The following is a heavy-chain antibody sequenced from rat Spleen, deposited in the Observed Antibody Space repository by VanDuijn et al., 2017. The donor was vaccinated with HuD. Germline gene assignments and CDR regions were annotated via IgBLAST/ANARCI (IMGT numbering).Heavy chain of an antibody. J-gene: IGHJ2*01. CDR2: ISYDGGST. CDR1: GFTFSNYG. V-gene: IGHV5-29*01. Sequence: EVQLVESGGGFVQPGGSLKLSCAASGFTFSNYGMAWVRQAPTKGLVWVATISYDGGSTYYRDSVEGRFTISRVNAKNTLYLQMDSLRSEDTASYYCARQWYYFDYWGQGVMVTVSS. D-gene: IGHD1-1*01. CDR3: ARQWYYFDY.